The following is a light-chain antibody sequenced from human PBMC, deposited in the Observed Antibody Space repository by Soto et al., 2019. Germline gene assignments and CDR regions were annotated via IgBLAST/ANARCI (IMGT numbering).Light chain of an antibody. Sequence: SYELTQPHSVSVAPGQTARITCGGNKIGSKSVHWYQQKPGQAPVLVVYDDSDRPSGIPERFSGSNSGNTATLTISRVEAGDEADYYCQVWDSSSDHLYVFGTGTKVTVL. CDR3: QVWDSSSDHLYV. CDR1: KIGSKS. J-gene: IGLJ1*01. CDR2: DDS. V-gene: IGLV3-21*02.